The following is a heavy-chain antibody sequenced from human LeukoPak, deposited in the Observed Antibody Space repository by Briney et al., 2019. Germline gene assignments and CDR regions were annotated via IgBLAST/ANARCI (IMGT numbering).Heavy chain of an antibody. CDR1: DFTFSTYW. CDR3: AGEFSXAREV. Sequence: GGSLRLSCTASDFTFSTYWVHWVRQAPGKGLIWVARIPPEASRTTYADSVKGRFTISRDNAKNTVYLQMNSLRVDDTAIYFCAGEFSXAREVWGQXTMVTVSS. CDR2: IPPEASRT. V-gene: IGHV3-74*01. J-gene: IGHJ3*01.